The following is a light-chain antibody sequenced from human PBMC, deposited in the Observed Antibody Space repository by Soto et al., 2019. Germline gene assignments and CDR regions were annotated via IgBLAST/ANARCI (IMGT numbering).Light chain of an antibody. CDR3: KQYKEWPPFT. CDR1: QSVSNN. Sequence: EIVMTQSPATLSVSTGETATLSCRASQSVSNNVAWYQQKPGQAPRLLILGASTRATGIPARFSGSGSGTEFTLSISSLQSEDFAVYYCKQYKEWPPFTFGQGTRLEIK. J-gene: IGKJ5*01. V-gene: IGKV3-15*01. CDR2: GAS.